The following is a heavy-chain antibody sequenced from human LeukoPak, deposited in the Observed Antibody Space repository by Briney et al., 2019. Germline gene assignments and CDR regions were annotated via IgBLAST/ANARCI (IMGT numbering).Heavy chain of an antibody. CDR1: GGSISSDGYS. CDR2: IYYSGST. J-gene: IGHJ5*02. D-gene: IGHD2-2*01. Sequence: PSETLSLTCAVSGGSISSDGYSWSCIRQPPGKGLEWSGYIYYSGSTYYNPSLKSRVTISVDRSKTQFSLKLSSVTAADTAVYYCARERSTYAGAPENWFDPWGQGILVTVSS. CDR3: ARERSTYAGAPENWFDP. V-gene: IGHV4-30-2*01.